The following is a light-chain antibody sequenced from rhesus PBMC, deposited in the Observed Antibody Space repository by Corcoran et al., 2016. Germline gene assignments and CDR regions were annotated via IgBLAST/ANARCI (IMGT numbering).Light chain of an antibody. CDR1: SNNVGNQG. CDR3: SAWDSSRSAHV. J-gene: IGLJ6*01. Sequence: QAGLTQPPSVSKGLRQTATLTCTGNSNNVGNQGAAWLQQHQGHHPKLLSYRNNNRPSGSSERFSASRSGNTAPLTITGLQPEDEADDYCSAWDSSRSAHVFGSGTKLTVL. V-gene: IGLV10-114*01. CDR2: RNN.